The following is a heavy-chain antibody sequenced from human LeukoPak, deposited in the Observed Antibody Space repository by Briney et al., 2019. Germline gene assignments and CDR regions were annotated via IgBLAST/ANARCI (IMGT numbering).Heavy chain of an antibody. CDR3: ARDGGGRDGYNLDF. CDR1: GGSISEYY. D-gene: IGHD5-24*01. J-gene: IGHJ4*02. CDR2: IPYNGNT. Sequence: SETLSLTCTVSGGSISEYYWSWIRQPQGKGLEWIGYIPYNGNTNYNPSLKSRVTISVDTSKNQFSLNLRSVTAADTAMYYCARDGGGRDGYNLDFWGQGTLVTVSA. V-gene: IGHV4-59*01.